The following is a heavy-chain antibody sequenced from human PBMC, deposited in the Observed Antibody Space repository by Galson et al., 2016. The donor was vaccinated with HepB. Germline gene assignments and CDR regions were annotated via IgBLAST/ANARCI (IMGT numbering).Heavy chain of an antibody. V-gene: IGHV3-30*04. Sequence: SLRLSCAASGFIFSSYAMHWVRQPPGQGLEWVAIMSHNGNNIDYADSVKGRFTISRDNSKNTLDLQMNSLRAEDTAVYYCARVSVRMTTLYPIDCWGQGTLVSFSS. J-gene: IGHJ4*02. CDR2: MSHNGNNI. CDR1: GFIFSSYA. CDR3: ARVSVRMTTLYPIDC. D-gene: IGHD2-15*01.